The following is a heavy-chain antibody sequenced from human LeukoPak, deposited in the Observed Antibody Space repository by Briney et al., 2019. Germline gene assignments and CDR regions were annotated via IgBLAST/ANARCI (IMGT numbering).Heavy chain of an antibody. D-gene: IGHD7-27*01. CDR1: GFTFSSYG. CDR2: IRYDGSNK. CDR3: AKSSRDWGSRFCFDY. V-gene: IGHV3-30*02. Sequence: PGGSLRLSCAASGFTFSSYGMHWVRQAPGKGLEWVAFIRYDGSNKYYADSVKGRFTISRDNSKNTLYLQMNSLRAEDTAVYYCAKSSRDWGSRFCFDYWGQGTLVTVSS. J-gene: IGHJ4*02.